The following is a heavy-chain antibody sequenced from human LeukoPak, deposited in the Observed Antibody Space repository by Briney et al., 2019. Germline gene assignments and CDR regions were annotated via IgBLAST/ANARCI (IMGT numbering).Heavy chain of an antibody. J-gene: IGHJ4*02. V-gene: IGHV3-74*01. CDR1: GFTFSTSW. CDR3: AREDSSSWTRTENYFDY. CDR2: INSDGSTI. Sequence: PGGSLRLSCAGSGFTFSTSWMHWVRQAPGQGLVWVSRINSDGSTINYADSVQGRFTISRDNAKSTLYLQMNSLGAEDTAVYYCAREDSSSWTRTENYFDYWGQGTLVTVSS. D-gene: IGHD6-13*01.